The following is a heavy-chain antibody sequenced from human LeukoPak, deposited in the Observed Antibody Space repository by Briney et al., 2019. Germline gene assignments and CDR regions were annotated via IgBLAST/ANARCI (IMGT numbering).Heavy chain of an antibody. V-gene: IGHV3-7*01. CDR3: AELGITMIGGV. CDR2: INQDGREK. CDR1: GFTFSDYY. D-gene: IGHD3-10*02. J-gene: IGHJ6*04. Sequence: PGGSLRLSCAASGFTFSDYYMSWVRQAPGTGLEWVANINQDGREKYYVGSVKGRFTISRDNAKSSLYLQMNSLRAEDTAVYYCAELGITMIGGVWGKGTTVTISS.